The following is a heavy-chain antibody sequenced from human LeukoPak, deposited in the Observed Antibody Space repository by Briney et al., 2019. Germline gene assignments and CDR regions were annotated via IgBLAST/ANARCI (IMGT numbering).Heavy chain of an antibody. CDR2: ISWNSGSI. V-gene: IGHV3-9*01. D-gene: IGHD1-26*01. J-gene: IGHJ4*02. CDR3: ASYRRSPYYFDY. CDR1: GFTFDDYV. Sequence: PGGSLRLSCAASGFTFDDYVMHWVRPAPGKGLEWVSGISWNSGSIGYADSVKGRFTISRDNAKNLLYLQLNSLRAEDTAVYYCASYRRSPYYFDYWGQGTLVTVSS.